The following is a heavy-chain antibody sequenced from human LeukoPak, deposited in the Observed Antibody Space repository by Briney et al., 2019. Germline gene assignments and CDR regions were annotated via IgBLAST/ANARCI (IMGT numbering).Heavy chain of an antibody. J-gene: IGHJ6*03. D-gene: IGHD3-10*01. CDR1: GGTFSSYA. Sequence: ASVKVSCKASGGTFSSYAISWVRQAPGQGLEWMGGIIPIFGTANYAQKFQGRVTITTDESTSTAYMELSSLRSDDTAVYYCASYYYGSGSQWGYMDVWGKGTTVTVSS. CDR3: ASYYYGSGSQWGYMDV. CDR2: IIPIFGTA. V-gene: IGHV1-69*05.